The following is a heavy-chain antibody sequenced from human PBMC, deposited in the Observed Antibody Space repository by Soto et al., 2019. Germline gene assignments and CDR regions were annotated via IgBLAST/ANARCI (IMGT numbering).Heavy chain of an antibody. J-gene: IGHJ4*02. D-gene: IGHD5-18*01. Sequence: QVQLVQSGAEVREPGASVKVSCKASGYTFTNYGVSWVRQAPGQGLEWMGWIGGYKGNTNYAQKLQGRGTLTTDTSTSTAYMELRSLGSDDTAVYYCAPHTLDTGMTSGYWGQGTLVTVSS. CDR1: GYTFTNYG. CDR3: APHTLDTGMTSGY. V-gene: IGHV1-18*01. CDR2: IGGYKGNT.